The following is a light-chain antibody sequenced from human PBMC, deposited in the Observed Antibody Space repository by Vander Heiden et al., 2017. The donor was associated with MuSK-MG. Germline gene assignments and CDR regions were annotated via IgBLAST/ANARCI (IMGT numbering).Light chain of an antibody. J-gene: IGKJ3*01. V-gene: IGKV3-11*01. CDR1: QSVSTS. CDR2: DAS. CDR3: QQCFRLFT. Sequence: EIVMTQSPATLSLSPGDRATLSCRASQSVSTSLYWYQQKPGQPPRLVIYDASNRVNGIPVRFSGSGSGTDFTLTSSSLEPEDFAVYYWQQCFRLFTFGPGTKVEIK.